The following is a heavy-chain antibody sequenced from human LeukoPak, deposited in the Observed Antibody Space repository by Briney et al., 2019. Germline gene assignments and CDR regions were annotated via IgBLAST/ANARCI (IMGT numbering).Heavy chain of an antibody. CDR2: IYSDGST. CDR3: ARGYYGSGRD. Sequence: GGSLRLSCAASGFTVSSDYMTWVRQAPGEGLECVSVIYSDGSTYYADSVKGRFTISRDNSKNTLYLQMTSLRAEDTAVYYCARGYYGSGRDWGQGTLVTVSS. D-gene: IGHD3-10*01. J-gene: IGHJ4*02. V-gene: IGHV3-53*01. CDR1: GFTVSSDY.